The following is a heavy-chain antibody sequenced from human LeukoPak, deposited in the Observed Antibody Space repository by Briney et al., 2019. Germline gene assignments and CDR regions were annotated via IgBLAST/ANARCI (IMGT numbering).Heavy chain of an antibody. D-gene: IGHD6-13*01. CDR2: IYYSGST. CDR1: GGSISSSSYY. Sequence: SETLCLTCTVSGGSISSSSYYWGWIRQPPGKGLEWIGSIYYSGSTYYNPSLKSRVTISVGTSKNPCSLNPSPLTPPHAPWASRAITYSSSWWGQGTLVTVSS. J-gene: IGHJ4*02. CDR3: AITYSSSW. V-gene: IGHV4-39*01.